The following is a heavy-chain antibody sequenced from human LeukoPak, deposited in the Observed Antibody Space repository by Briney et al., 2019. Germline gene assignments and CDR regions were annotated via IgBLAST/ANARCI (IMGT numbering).Heavy chain of an antibody. V-gene: IGHV1-24*01. CDR3: ATNSGSYFLY. CDR1: GYTLTELS. Sequence: ASVTVSCKVSGYTLTELSMHWVRQAPGKGLEWMGGFDPEEAETIYAQKFQGRVTMTEDTSTDTAYMELSSLRSEDTAVYYCATNSGSYFLYWGQGTLVTVSS. D-gene: IGHD1-26*01. J-gene: IGHJ4*02. CDR2: FDPEEAET.